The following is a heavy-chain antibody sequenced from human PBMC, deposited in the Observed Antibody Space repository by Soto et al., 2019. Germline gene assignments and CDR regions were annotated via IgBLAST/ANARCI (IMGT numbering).Heavy chain of an antibody. V-gene: IGHV2-5*01. CDR2: IYWNDDK. CDR1: AFSRTTSGVG. D-gene: IGHD6-13*01. J-gene: IGHJ6*02. CDR3: ARAAAPGNYYYYAMDV. Sequence: SGPTLVNPTQTLTLTCTFSAFSRTTSGVGVAWIRQPPGRALEWLALIYWNDDKRYSPSLKTRLTITKDTSKNQVVLTMTNMDPVDTATYYCARAAAPGNYYYYAMDVWGQRTSVTVSS.